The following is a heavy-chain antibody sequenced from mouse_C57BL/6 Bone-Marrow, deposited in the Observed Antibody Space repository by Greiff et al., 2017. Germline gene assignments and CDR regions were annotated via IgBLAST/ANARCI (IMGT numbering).Heavy chain of an antibody. D-gene: IGHD1-1*01. CDR1: GYTFTSYG. V-gene: IGHV1-81*01. CDR3: ARDHYYGSSLYYFDY. CDR2: IYPRSGNT. J-gene: IGHJ2*01. Sequence: VKLMESGAELARPGASVKLSCKASGYTFTSYGISWVKQRTGQGLEWIGEIYPRSGNTYYNEKFKGKATLTADKSSSTAYMELRSLTSEDSAVXFCARDHYYGSSLYYFDYWGQGTTLTVSS.